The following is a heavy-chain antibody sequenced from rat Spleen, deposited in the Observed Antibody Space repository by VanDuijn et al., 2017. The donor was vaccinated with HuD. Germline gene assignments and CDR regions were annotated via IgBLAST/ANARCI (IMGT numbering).Heavy chain of an antibody. CDR1: GFTFSNYD. Sequence: EVQLVESGGGFVQPGRSLKLSCAASGFTFSNYDMAWVRQAPTKGLEWVASISTGGGNTYYRDSVKGRFTISRDNAKSTLYLQMDSLRSEDTATYYCTTANNYYFDFWGQGVMVTVSS. CDR3: TTANNYYFDF. CDR2: ISTGGGNT. J-gene: IGHJ2*01. V-gene: IGHV5S23*01. D-gene: IGHD1-10*01.